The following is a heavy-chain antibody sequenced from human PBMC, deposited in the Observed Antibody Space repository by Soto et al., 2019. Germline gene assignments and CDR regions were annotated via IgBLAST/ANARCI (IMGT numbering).Heavy chain of an antibody. V-gene: IGHV4-31*03. Sequence: QVQLQESGPGLVKPSQTLSLTCTVSGGSISSGGSYWSWLRQHPGKGLEGIGYIYYTGSTYYNPSLKSRVSVSLDTSKSQFSLKLYSVTAADTAVYYCARGHSSSLTPFFYFDYWGLGTLVTVSS. CDR3: ARGHSSSLTPFFYFDY. D-gene: IGHD6-13*01. J-gene: IGHJ4*02. CDR1: GGSISSGGSY. CDR2: IYYTGST.